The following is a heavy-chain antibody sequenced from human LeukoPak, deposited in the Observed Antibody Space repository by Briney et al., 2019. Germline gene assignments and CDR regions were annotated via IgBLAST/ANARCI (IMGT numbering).Heavy chain of an antibody. Sequence: GASVKVSCKASGYTFTSYVINWVRQATGQGLEWMGWMNPNSGNTGYAQKFQGRVTMTRNTSISTAYMELSSLRSEDTAVYYCARGYCSSTSCYLTRSAFVIWGQGTMVTVSS. D-gene: IGHD2-2*01. CDR1: GYTFTSYV. J-gene: IGHJ3*02. CDR3: ARGYCSSTSCYLTRSAFVI. V-gene: IGHV1-8*01. CDR2: MNPNSGNT.